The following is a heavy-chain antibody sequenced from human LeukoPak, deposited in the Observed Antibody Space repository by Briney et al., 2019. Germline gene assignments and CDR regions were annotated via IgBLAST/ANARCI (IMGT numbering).Heavy chain of an antibody. J-gene: IGHJ4*02. V-gene: IGHV3-21*01. CDR2: ISSSSSYI. D-gene: IGHD2-2*01. Sequence: GGSLRLSCAASGFTFSSYAMHWVRQAPGKGLEWVSSISSSSSYIYYADSVKGRFTISRDNAKNSLYLQMNSLRAEDTAVYYCARLYCSSTSCYWGFDYWGQGTLVTVSS. CDR3: ARLYCSSTSCYWGFDY. CDR1: GFTFSSYA.